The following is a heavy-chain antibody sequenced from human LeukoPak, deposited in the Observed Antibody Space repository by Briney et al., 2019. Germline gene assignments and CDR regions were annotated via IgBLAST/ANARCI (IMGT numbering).Heavy chain of an antibody. CDR1: GWSFSEYF. V-gene: IGHV4-34*01. D-gene: IGHD2-2*01. J-gene: IGHJ6*02. CDR3: ARDVVVVPAAIHYGMDV. Sequence: SETLSLTCAVCGWSFSEYFWVGIGPPPGKGLDWIGESNHSGRTYYNPSLKSQVTISVDTSKNQFSLNLSSVTAADTAVYYCARDVVVVPAAIHYGMDVWGQGTTVTVSS. CDR2: SNHSGRT.